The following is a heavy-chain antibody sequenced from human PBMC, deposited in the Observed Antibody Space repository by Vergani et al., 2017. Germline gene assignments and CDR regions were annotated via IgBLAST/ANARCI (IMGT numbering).Heavy chain of an antibody. CDR3: ARIRRRYYDSSSPYDAFDI. Sequence: QVQLVQSGAEVKKPGASVKVSCKASGYTFTGYYMHWVRQAPGQGLEWMGWINPNSGGTNYAQKFQGRVTMTRDTSISTAYMELSRLRSDDTAVYYCARIRRRYYDSSSPYDAFDIWDQGTMVTVSS. V-gene: IGHV1-2*02. D-gene: IGHD3-22*01. CDR2: INPNSGGT. J-gene: IGHJ3*02. CDR1: GYTFTGYY.